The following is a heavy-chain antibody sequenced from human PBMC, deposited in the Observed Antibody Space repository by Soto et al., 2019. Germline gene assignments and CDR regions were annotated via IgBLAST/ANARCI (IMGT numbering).Heavy chain of an antibody. CDR3: ARVRRNDASDYYGMDV. D-gene: IGHD1-1*01. Sequence: GGSLRLSCVASGFTFDSYAMNWVRQAPGKGLEWISWIGPSSSETEYSDSVQGRFTISRDNAKNLLYLQMNRLKDEDTAVYYCARVRRNDASDYYGMDVWGQGTTVTVSS. CDR2: IGPSSSET. CDR1: GFTFDSYA. J-gene: IGHJ6*02. V-gene: IGHV3-21*05.